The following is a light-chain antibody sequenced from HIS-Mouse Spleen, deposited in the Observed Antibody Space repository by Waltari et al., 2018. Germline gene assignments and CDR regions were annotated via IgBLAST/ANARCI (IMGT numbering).Light chain of an antibody. CDR3: SSYTSSSTV. V-gene: IGLV2-18*02. J-gene: IGLJ1*01. CDR2: EVS. CDR1: SSDVGSYNR. Sequence: QSALTQPPSVSGSPGQSVTISCTCTSSDVGSYNRVSWYQQPPGTAPKLLIYEVSNRPSGVPDRFAGSKSGNTASLTISGLQAEDEADYYCSSYTSSSTVFGTGTKVTVL.